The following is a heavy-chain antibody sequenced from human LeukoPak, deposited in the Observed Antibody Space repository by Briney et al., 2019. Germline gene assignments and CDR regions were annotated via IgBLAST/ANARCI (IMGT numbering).Heavy chain of an antibody. D-gene: IGHD6-19*01. CDR3: ARAGVAVAYYYYFDY. CDR1: GFTFSGYW. J-gene: IGHJ4*02. CDR2: IKSDGSRT. V-gene: IGHV3-74*01. Sequence: GGSLRLSCAASGFTFSGYWMHWVRQAPGKGLVWVSRIKSDGSRTTYADSVKGRFTISRDNAKNTLYLQMDSLRAEDTAVYYCARAGVAVAYYYYFDYWGQGSLVTVSS.